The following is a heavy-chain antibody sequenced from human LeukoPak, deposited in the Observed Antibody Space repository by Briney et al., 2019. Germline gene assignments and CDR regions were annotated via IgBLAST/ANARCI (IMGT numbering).Heavy chain of an antibody. CDR2: LSSTSAYI. D-gene: IGHD4-4*01. J-gene: IGHJ3*02. CDR1: GFTFSSYS. V-gene: IGHV3-21*01. CDR3: ARGSITTPLAFHI. Sequence: GGSLRLSCAASGFTFSSYSMNWVRQAPGKGLEWVSSLSSTSAYIYYADSVKGRFTISRDNAKNSLYLQMNSLRAEDTAVYYCARGSITTPLAFHIWGQGTVVTVSS.